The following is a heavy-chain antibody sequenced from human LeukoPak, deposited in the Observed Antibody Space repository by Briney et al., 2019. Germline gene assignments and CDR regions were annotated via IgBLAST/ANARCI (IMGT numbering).Heavy chain of an antibody. J-gene: IGHJ4*02. CDR1: GGSISSYY. Sequence: SETLSLTCTVSGGSISSYYWSWIRQPPGKGLEWIGSIYYSGSTYYNPSLKSRVTISVDTSKNQFSLKLSSVTAADTAVYYCARGSVRGVSPPTLDYWGQGTLVTVSS. CDR2: IYYSGST. D-gene: IGHD3-10*01. CDR3: ARGSVRGVSPPTLDY. V-gene: IGHV4-39*07.